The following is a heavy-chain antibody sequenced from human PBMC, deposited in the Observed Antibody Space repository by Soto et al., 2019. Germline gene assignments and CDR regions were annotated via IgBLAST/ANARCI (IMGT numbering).Heavy chain of an antibody. CDR2: IYSGGST. V-gene: IGHV3-66*01. CDR3: ARDPPYYDFRLVV. D-gene: IGHD3-3*01. J-gene: IGHJ4*01. CDR1: GFTVSSNY. Sequence: EVQLVESGGGLVQPGGSLRLSCAASGFTVSSNYMSWVRQAPGKGLEWVSVIYSGGSTYYADSVKGRFTISRDNSKNTLYLHMNSLRAEDTAVYYCARDPPYYDFRLVVWGQGTPVTVSS.